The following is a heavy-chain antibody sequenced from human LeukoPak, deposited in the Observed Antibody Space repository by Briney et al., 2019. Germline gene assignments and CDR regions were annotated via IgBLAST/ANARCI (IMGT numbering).Heavy chain of an antibody. CDR3: AKLCGRIQGVIMDVY. D-gene: IGHD3-10*01. Sequence: GGSLRLSCAASGFTFSSYAMSWVRQAPGKGLEWVSAISGSGGSTYYADSVKGRFTISRDNSKNTLYLQMNSLRAEDTAVYYCAKLCGRIQGVIMDVYWGQGTLVTVSS. CDR1: GFTFSSYA. CDR2: ISGSGGST. J-gene: IGHJ4*02. V-gene: IGHV3-23*01.